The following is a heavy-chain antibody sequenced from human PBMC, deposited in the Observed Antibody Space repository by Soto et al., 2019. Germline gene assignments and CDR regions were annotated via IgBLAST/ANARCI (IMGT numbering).Heavy chain of an antibody. D-gene: IGHD5-18*01. CDR2: IKQDGSEK. Sequence: PGGSLRLSCAASGFTFSSYWMSWVRQAPGKGLEWVANIKQDGSEKYYVDSVKGRFTISRDNAKNSLYLQMNSLRAEDTAVYYCAGAESGWPVDTAMYMDVWGKGTTVTVSS. CDR1: GFTFSSYW. CDR3: AGAESGWPVDTAMYMDV. V-gene: IGHV3-7*01. J-gene: IGHJ6*03.